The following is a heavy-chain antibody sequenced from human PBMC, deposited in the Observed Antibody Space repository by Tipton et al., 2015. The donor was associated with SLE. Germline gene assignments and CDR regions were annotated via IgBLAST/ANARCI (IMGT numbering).Heavy chain of an antibody. CDR3: ARDGGGWYFYYYGMDV. Sequence: TLSLTCTVSGGSISSYYWSWIRQPPGKGLEWIGYIYYSGSTYYNPSLKSRVTISVDTSKNQFSLKLSSVTAADTAVYYYARDGGGWYFYYYGMDVWGQGTTVTVSS. CDR2: IYYSGST. D-gene: IGHD6-19*01. V-gene: IGHV4-59*12. J-gene: IGHJ6*02. CDR1: GGSISSYY.